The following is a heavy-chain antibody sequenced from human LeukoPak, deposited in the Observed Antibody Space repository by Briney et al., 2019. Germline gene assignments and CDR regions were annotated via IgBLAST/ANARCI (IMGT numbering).Heavy chain of an antibody. CDR1: GGSFSGDF. J-gene: IGHJ4*02. CDR3: ARRRDIVATIRHFDY. Sequence: PSETLSLTCAVYGGSFSGDFWSWIRQPPGKGLEWIGEINHSGSTNYNPSLKSRVTISVDTSKNQFSLKLSSVTAADTAVYYCARRRDIVATIRHFDYWGQGTLVTVSS. V-gene: IGHV4-34*01. D-gene: IGHD5-12*01. CDR2: INHSGST.